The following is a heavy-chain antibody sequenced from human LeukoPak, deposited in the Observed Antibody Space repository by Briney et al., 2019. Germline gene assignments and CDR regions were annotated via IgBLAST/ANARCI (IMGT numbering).Heavy chain of an antibody. CDR1: RFTFSTYW. V-gene: IGHV3-7*03. J-gene: IGHJ5*02. Sequence: GGSLRLSCAASRFTFSTYWMSWVRQAPGKGLEWVANINEDGSEKYYVDSVKGRFTISRDNAKNLLYLQMNSLRAEDTAVYYCARDRGDTFDPWGQGTLVTVSS. CDR2: INEDGSEK. D-gene: IGHD4-17*01. CDR3: ARDRGDTFDP.